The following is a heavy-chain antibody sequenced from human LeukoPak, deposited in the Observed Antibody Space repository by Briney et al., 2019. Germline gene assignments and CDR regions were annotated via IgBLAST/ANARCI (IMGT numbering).Heavy chain of an antibody. CDR3: ARGPRYSSGWYRSYYYYYGMDV. D-gene: IGHD6-19*01. V-gene: IGHV3-23*01. J-gene: IGHJ6*02. CDR1: GFTFSSSA. CDR2: ISASGGST. Sequence: PGGSLRLSCAASGFTFSSSAMSWVRQVPGKGLEWVSGISASGGSTYYADSVKGRFTISRDNSKNTLYLQMNSLRAEDTAVYYCARGPRYSSGWYRSYYYYYGMDVWGQGTTVTVSS.